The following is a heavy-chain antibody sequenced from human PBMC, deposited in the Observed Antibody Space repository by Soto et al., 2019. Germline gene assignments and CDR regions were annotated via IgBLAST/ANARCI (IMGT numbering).Heavy chain of an antibody. CDR3: ARDIQSVGPRANDAFYV. D-gene: IGHD5-18*01. CDR1: GFTFSDNL. CDR2: LNPDTGNT. Sequence: QVQLVQSGAELKKPGASVNISCTASGFTFSDNLINWVRQVPGQGLEWMGWLNPDTGNTSYSETFQGRVTISRHPSASIAYLELSGLENEDTALYFCARDIQSVGPRANDAFYVWGQWTMITVSS. V-gene: IGHV1-3*01. J-gene: IGHJ3*01.